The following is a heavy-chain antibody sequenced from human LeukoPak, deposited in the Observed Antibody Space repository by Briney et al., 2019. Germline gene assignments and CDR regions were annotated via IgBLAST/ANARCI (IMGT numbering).Heavy chain of an antibody. CDR1: GGSLTNYY. CDR3: ARLNFRGGEALHFDS. Sequence: KPSETLSLTCSVSGGSLTNYYWGWIRQPPGKGLEFIGYIHSDGTTNYDSSLQSRFAISLDTSKIQFSLRLYSVTAADTALYFCARLNFRGGEALHFDSWGQGTLVTVSS. D-gene: IGHD3-16*01. CDR2: IHSDGTT. J-gene: IGHJ4*02. V-gene: IGHV4-4*09.